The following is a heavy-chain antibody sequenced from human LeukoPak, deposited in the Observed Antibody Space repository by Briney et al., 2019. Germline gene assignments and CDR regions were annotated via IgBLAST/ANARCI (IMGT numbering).Heavy chain of an antibody. CDR3: ALSSAWCPGLDP. J-gene: IGHJ5*02. Sequence: GSLTLSCAASGFFFSRFWKHWVRQAPGKGLVWVSRINSDGSSTSYADSVKGRFTISRDNAKNTLYLQMNSLRAEDTAVYYCALSSAWCPGLDPWGHRTLWSVSS. V-gene: IGHV3-74*01. CDR1: GFFFSRFW. CDR2: INSDGSST. D-gene: IGHD6-19*01.